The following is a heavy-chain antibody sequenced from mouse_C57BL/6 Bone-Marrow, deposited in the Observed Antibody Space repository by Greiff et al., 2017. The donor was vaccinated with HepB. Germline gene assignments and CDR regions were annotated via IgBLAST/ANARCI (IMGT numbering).Heavy chain of an antibody. J-gene: IGHJ3*01. Sequence: EVQLQQSGPELVKPGASVKIPCKASGYTFTDYNMDWVKQSHGKSLEWIGDINPNNGGTIYNQKFKGKATLTVDKSSSTAYMELRSLTSEDTAVYYCARGYYGSSGFAYWGQGTLVTVSA. CDR1: GYTFTDYN. V-gene: IGHV1-18*01. CDR3: ARGYYGSSGFAY. D-gene: IGHD1-1*01. CDR2: INPNNGGT.